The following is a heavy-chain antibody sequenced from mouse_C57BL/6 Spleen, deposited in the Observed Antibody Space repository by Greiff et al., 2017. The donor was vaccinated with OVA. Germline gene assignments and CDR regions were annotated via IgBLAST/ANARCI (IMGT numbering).Heavy chain of an antibody. CDR3: AREGLSGLRLFAY. CDR2: INPNNGGT. V-gene: IGHV1-18*01. J-gene: IGHJ3*01. Sequence: DVKLQESGPELVKPGASVKIPCKASGYTFTDYNMDWVKQSHGKSLEWIGDINPNNGGTIYNQKFKGKATLTVDKSSSTAYMELRSLTSEDTAVYYCAREGLSGLRLFAYWGQGTLVTVSA. D-gene: IGHD2-4*01. CDR1: GYTFTDYN.